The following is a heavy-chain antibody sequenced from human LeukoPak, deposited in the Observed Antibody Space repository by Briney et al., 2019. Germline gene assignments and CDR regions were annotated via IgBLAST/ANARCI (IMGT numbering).Heavy chain of an antibody. CDR1: GGSISSYY. CDR3: VISSSFYTYDY. D-gene: IGHD3-22*01. Sequence: SETQSLTCTVSGGSISSYYWSWIRQPAGKGLEWIGRIYTSGSTNYNPSLKSRVTMSVDTSKNQFSLKLSSVTAADTAVYYCVISSSFYTYDYWGQGTLVTVSS. J-gene: IGHJ4*02. V-gene: IGHV4-4*07. CDR2: IYTSGST.